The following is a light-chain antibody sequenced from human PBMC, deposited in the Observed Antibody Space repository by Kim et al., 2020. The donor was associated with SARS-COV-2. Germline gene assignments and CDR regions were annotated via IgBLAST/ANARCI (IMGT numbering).Light chain of an antibody. CDR3: CSYAGSSTPYA. J-gene: IGLJ1*01. CDR2: EVS. Sequence: QSALTQPASVSGSPGQSITISCTGTSSDVGSYNLVSWYQQHPGKAPKVMIYEVSKRPSGVSNRFSGSKSGNTASLTISVLQAEDEADYYCCSYAGSSTPYAFGTGTKVTVL. V-gene: IGLV2-23*02. CDR1: SSDVGSYNL.